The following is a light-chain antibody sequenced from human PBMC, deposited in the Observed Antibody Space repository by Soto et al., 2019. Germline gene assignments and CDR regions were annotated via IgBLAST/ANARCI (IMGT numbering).Light chain of an antibody. CDR2: GNS. CDR3: QSYDSSLSGSV. CDR1: SSNFGAGYD. V-gene: IGLV1-40*01. Sequence: QSVLTQPPSVSGAPGQRVTIYCTGSSSNFGAGYDVHWYQQLPGTAPKLLIYGNSNRPSGVPDRFSGSKSGTSASLAITGLQAEDEADYYCQSYDSSLSGSVFGGGTKLTVL. J-gene: IGLJ3*02.